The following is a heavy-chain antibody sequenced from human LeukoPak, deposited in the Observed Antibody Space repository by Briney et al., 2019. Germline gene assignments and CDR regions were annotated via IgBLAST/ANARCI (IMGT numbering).Heavy chain of an antibody. J-gene: IGHJ6*02. V-gene: IGHV4-59*10. CDR1: GGSFSGYY. D-gene: IGHD6-13*01. Sequence: SETLSLTCAVYGGSFSGYYWSWIRQPAGKGLEWIGRIYTSGSTNYNPSLKSRVTMSVDTSKNQFSLKLSSVTAADTAVYYCARASGAAGSYGMDVWGQGTTVTVSS. CDR2: IYTSGST. CDR3: ARASGAAGSYGMDV.